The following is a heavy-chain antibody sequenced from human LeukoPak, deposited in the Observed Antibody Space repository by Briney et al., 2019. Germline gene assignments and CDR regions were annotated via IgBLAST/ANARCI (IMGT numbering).Heavy chain of an antibody. Sequence: ASVKVSCKASGYTFTGYYMHWVRQAPGQGLEWMGWINPNSGGTNYAQKLQGRVTMTTDTSTSTAYMELRSLRSDDTAVYYCARRLIAVAGSAYYYYMDVWGKGTTVTVSS. D-gene: IGHD6-19*01. V-gene: IGHV1-2*02. J-gene: IGHJ6*03. CDR2: INPNSGGT. CDR3: ARRLIAVAGSAYYYYMDV. CDR1: GYTFTGYY.